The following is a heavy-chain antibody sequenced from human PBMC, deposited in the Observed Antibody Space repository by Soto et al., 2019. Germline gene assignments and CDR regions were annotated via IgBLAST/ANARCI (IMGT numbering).Heavy chain of an antibody. CDR2: IDYSGST. V-gene: IGHV4-31*03. CDR3: ARGGSKNGDFVWFDT. Sequence: QVQLQESGPGLVEPSQTLSLACIVSGGSISSGGYYWSWIRQHPGKGLEWIGYIDYSGSTDYNPSLRSRVTISVDTSKNQFSLNLNSVTAADTAVYYCARGGSKNGDFVWFDTWGQGTLVTVSS. D-gene: IGHD4-17*01. CDR1: GGSISSGGYY. J-gene: IGHJ5*02.